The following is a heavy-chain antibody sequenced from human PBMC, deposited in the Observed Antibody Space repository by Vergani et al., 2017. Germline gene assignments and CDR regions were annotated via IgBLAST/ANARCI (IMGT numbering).Heavy chain of an antibody. CDR3: AKGPYYYGSGSYYSSGGAFDI. D-gene: IGHD3-10*01. V-gene: IGHV3-30*02. Sequence: QVQLVESGGGVVQPGGSLRLSCAASGFTFSSYGMHWVRQAPGKGLEWVAFIRYDGSNKYYADSVKGRFTISRDNSKNTLYLKMNSLRAEDTAVYYCAKGPYYYGSGSYYSSGGAFDIWGQGTMVTVSS. CDR2: IRYDGSNK. CDR1: GFTFSSYG. J-gene: IGHJ3*02.